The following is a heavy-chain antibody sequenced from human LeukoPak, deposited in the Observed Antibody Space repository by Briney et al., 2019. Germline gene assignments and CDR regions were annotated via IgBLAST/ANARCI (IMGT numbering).Heavy chain of an antibody. CDR1: GFTFSSHW. Sequence: GGSLRLSCAASGFTFSSHWMSWVRQAPGKGLEWVANIKQDGSEKYYVDSVKGRFTISRDNAKNSLYLQMNSLRAEDTAVYYCARDEGSSENWNYAQYWGQGTLVTVSP. J-gene: IGHJ4*02. CDR2: IKQDGSEK. V-gene: IGHV3-7*01. CDR3: ARDEGSSENWNYAQY. D-gene: IGHD1-7*01.